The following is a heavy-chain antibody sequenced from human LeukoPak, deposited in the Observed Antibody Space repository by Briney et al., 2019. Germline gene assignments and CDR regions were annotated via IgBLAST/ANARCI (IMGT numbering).Heavy chain of an antibody. CDR2: ISESGNII. Sequence: GGSLRLSCAASGFTFSDEYMNWIRQAPGKGLEWVSYISESGNIIYYADSVKGRFTISRDNARNSLSLQMNSLRVEDTAVYYCATICSTSCYGYYMDVWGKGTTVTVSS. J-gene: IGHJ6*03. CDR3: ATICSTSCYGYYMDV. CDR1: GFTFSDEY. V-gene: IGHV3-11*04. D-gene: IGHD2-2*01.